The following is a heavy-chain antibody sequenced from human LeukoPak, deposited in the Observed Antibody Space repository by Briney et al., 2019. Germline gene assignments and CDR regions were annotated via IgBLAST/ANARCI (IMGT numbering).Heavy chain of an antibody. CDR3: ARGGLAMVRGARRWFDP. CDR2: INHSGST. CDR1: GGSITNSNYY. J-gene: IGHJ5*02. V-gene: IGHV4-39*07. D-gene: IGHD3-10*01. Sequence: SETLSLTCSVSGGSITNSNYYWGWIRQPPGKGLEWIGEINHSGSTNYNPSLKSRVTISVDTSKNQFSLKLSSVTAADTAVYYCARGGLAMVRGARRWFDPWGQGTLVTVSS.